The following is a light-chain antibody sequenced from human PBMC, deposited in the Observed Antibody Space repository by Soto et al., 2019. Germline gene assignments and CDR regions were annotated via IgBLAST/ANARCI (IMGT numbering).Light chain of an antibody. V-gene: IGLV2-14*03. J-gene: IGLJ1*01. CDR2: DVS. CDR1: SSDIGGYNY. CDR3: ISYTSTSTLYV. Sequence: QSALTQPASVSGSPGQSITISCTGTSSDIGGYNYVSWYQQLPGKVPKLIIYDVSNRPSGVSDRFSVSKSGNAASLTISGLQAEDEADYYCISYTSTSTLYVFGTGTKVTVL.